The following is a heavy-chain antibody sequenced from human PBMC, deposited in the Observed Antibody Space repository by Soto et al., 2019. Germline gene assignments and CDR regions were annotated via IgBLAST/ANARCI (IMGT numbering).Heavy chain of an antibody. CDR2: ISYSGTT. CDR1: GVSVSSGSFY. V-gene: IGHV4-61*01. Sequence: PSETLSLTCTVSGVSVSSGSFYWAWIRQPPGKGLEWIGFISYSGTTNYNPSLKSRVAISVDKSRSHISLKVSSLTAADTSLYSCASGPTVTHYDYWGQGTLVTVSS. CDR3: ASGPTVTHYDY. J-gene: IGHJ4*02. D-gene: IGHD4-17*01.